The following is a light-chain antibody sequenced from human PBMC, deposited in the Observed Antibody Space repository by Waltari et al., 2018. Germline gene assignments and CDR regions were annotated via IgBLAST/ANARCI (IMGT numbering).Light chain of an antibody. J-gene: IGLJ3*02. CDR1: SSDVGASNL. V-gene: IGLV2-23*02. Sequence: QSALTQPASVSGSPGQSITISCSGTSSDVGASNLISWYQQHPGNVPTLMIYEVNKRRSGVSNRFSGAKSVNTASLTISGLQAEDAADYYCCSYAGRSTLVFGGGTKLTGL. CDR2: EVN. CDR3: CSYAGRSTLV.